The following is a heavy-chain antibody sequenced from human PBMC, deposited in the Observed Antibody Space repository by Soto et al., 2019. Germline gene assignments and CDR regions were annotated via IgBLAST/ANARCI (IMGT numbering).Heavy chain of an antibody. CDR3: AKWGVGYCSSTSCLENYYYSGMDV. CDR2: ISGSGGST. J-gene: IGHJ6*02. CDR1: GFTFSSYA. D-gene: IGHD2-2*01. Sequence: GGSLRLSCAASGFTFSSYAMSWVRQAPGKGLEWVSAISGSGGSTYYADSVKGRFTISRDNSKNTLYLQMNSLRAEDTAVYYCAKWGVGYCSSTSCLENYYYSGMDVWGQGTTVTVSS. V-gene: IGHV3-23*01.